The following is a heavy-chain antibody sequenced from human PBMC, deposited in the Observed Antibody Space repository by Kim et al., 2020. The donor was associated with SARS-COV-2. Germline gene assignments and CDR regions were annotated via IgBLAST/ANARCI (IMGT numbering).Heavy chain of an antibody. J-gene: IGHJ6*02. Sequence: SETLSLTCTVSGGSISNYYWSWIRQPPGKGLEWIGYIYYSGSTNYSPSLKSRVTISVDTSKNQFSLKLSSVTAADTAVYYCAREGGQLLRYGYYYYGMDVWGQGTTVTVSS. CDR1: GGSISNYY. CDR2: IYYSGST. D-gene: IGHD2-15*01. CDR3: AREGGQLLRYGYYYYGMDV. V-gene: IGHV4-59*13.